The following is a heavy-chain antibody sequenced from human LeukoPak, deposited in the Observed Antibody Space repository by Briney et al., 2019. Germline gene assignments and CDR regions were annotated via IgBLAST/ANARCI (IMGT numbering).Heavy chain of an antibody. V-gene: IGHV4-34*01. D-gene: IGHD3-3*01. CDR1: GFTVSSNY. CDR2: INHSGST. Sequence: GSLRLSCAASGFTVSSNYMSWVRQAPGKGLEWIGEINHSGSTNYNPSLKSRVTISVDTSKNQFSLKLSSVTAADTAVYYCARGRRIFGVVTIGRFDYWGQGTLVTVSS. J-gene: IGHJ4*02. CDR3: ARGRRIFGVVTIGRFDY.